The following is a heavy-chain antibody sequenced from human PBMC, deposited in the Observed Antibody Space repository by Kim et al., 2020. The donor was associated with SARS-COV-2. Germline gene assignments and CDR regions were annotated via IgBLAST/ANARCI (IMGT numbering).Heavy chain of an antibody. CDR3: ARSQTMVLDV. D-gene: IGHD3-10*01. CDR2: IYHSGST. J-gene: IGHJ6*02. CDR1: GGSISSGGYS. V-gene: IGHV4-30-2*01. Sequence: SETLSLTCAVSGGSISSGGYSWSWIRQPPGKGLEWIGYIYHSGSTYYNPSLKSRVTVSVDRTKNQFSLKLSSVPAADTAVYYCARSQTMVLDVWGQGTTVTVSS.